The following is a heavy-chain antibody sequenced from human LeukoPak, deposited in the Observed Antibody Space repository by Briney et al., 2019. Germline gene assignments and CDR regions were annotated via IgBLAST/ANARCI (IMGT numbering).Heavy chain of an antibody. J-gene: IGHJ3*02. CDR2: ISGSGGST. D-gene: IGHD1-14*01. V-gene: IGHV3-23*01. CDR3: AKGWDGPDGTNDAFDI. Sequence: GGSLRLSCAASGFTFSSYAMSWVRQAPGKGLEWVSAISGSGGSTYYADSAKGRFTISRDNSKNTLYLQMNSLRAEDTAVYYCAKGWDGPDGTNDAFDIWGQGTMVTVSS. CDR1: GFTFSSYA.